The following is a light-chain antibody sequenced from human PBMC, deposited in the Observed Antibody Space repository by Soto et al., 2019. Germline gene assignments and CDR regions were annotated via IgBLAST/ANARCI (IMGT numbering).Light chain of an antibody. J-gene: IGKJ1*01. Sequence: DIVMTQSPATLSVAPGERVTFSCRASQCVSIKLAWYQHKPGQAPRLLIYGASTRATGIPARFSGSGSGTEFTLTISSLQSEDFALYYCQHYNNWPPAWTFGQGTKVDIK. CDR3: QHYNNWPPAWT. CDR1: QCVSIK. V-gene: IGKV3-15*01. CDR2: GAS.